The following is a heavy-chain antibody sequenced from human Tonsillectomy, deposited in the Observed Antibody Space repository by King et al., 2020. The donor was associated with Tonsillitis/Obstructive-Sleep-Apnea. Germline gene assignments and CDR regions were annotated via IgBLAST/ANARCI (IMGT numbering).Heavy chain of an antibody. CDR2: IYPGDSDT. CDR1: GYTFTSYW. J-gene: IGHJ4*02. D-gene: IGHD2-21*02. CDR3: ARLVVTHCFDY. V-gene: IGHV5-51*01. Sequence: QLVQSGAEVKKPGESLRISCKASGYTFTSYWIAWVRQMPGKGLEWMGIIYPGDSDTRYSTSFQGQVTMSVEQSLTTAYLQWRSLKASDTAIYYCARLVVTHCFDYWGQGTLVTVSS.